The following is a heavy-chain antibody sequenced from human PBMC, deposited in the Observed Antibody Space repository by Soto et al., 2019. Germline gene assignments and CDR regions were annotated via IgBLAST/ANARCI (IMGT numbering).Heavy chain of an antibody. CDR1: GFTFSSYG. D-gene: IGHD2-2*01. CDR3: AKDGCSSTSCFFDY. J-gene: IGHJ4*02. CDR2: ISYDGSNK. Sequence: QVQLVESGGGVVQPGRSLRLSCAASGFTFSSYGMHWVRQAPGKGLEWVAVISYDGSNKYYADSVKGRFTISRDNSKNTLYLQMNSLRAEDTAVYYWAKDGCSSTSCFFDYWGQGTLVTVSS. V-gene: IGHV3-30*18.